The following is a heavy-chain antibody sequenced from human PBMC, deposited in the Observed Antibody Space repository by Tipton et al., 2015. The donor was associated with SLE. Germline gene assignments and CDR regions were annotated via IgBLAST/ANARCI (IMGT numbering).Heavy chain of an antibody. CDR3: ARDFWSGPSIEYFQH. V-gene: IGHV3-7*01. CDR2: IREDGSEN. Sequence: SLRLSCAASGFNFRSYWMHWVRQVPGKGLAWVAHIREDGSENFYVDSVRGQFAISRDNAKNSLYLQMNSLRAEDTAVYYCARDFWSGPSIEYFQHWGQGTLVIVSS. D-gene: IGHD3-3*01. J-gene: IGHJ1*01. CDR1: GFNFRSYW.